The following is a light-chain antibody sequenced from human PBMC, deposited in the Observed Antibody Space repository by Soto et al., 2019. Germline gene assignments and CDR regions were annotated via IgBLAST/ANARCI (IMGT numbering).Light chain of an antibody. CDR1: ESISSNY. V-gene: IGKV3-20*01. J-gene: IGKJ1*01. Sequence: EIVLTQSPGTLSLSPGERATLSCRASESISSNYLAWYQQKPGQAPRLLIYSASSRATGIPDRFSGSGSGTDFTLTISRLEREDFAVYYWQQYGSSRTFGQGTKLEIK. CDR3: QQYGSSRT. CDR2: SAS.